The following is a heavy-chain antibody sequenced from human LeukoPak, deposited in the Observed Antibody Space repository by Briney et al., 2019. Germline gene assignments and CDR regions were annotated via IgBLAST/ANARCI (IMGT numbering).Heavy chain of an antibody. Sequence: GGSLRLSCAASGFSFGSYGMHWVRQAPGKGLEWVAFIRYDGSNKYYADSVKGRFTISRDNPKNTLYLQMNSLRAEDTAVYYCAKRSAESSGYFDYWGQGTLVTVSS. J-gene: IGHJ4*02. V-gene: IGHV3-30*02. CDR1: GFSFGSYG. CDR3: AKRSAESSGYFDY. CDR2: IRYDGSNK. D-gene: IGHD6-19*01.